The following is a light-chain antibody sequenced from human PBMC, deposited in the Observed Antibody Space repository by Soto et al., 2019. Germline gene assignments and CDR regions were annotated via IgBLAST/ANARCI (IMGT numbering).Light chain of an antibody. CDR3: QQYHTYWT. Sequence: DIQMTQSPSTLSASVGDRVTITCRASQSISNWLAWYQQKPGKAPKLLIYKTSSLESGVPSRFSGSGSGTDFTLTISSLQPDDFVTYYCQQYHTYWTFGQGTKVDVK. CDR1: QSISNW. V-gene: IGKV1-5*03. CDR2: KTS. J-gene: IGKJ1*01.